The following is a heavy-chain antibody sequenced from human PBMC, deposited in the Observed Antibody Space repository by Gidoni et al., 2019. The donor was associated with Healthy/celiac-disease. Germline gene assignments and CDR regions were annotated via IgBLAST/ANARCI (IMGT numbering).Heavy chain of an antibody. CDR3: AKDSLNTRYYYDSSGPN. CDR2: ISWNSGSI. Sequence: EVQLVESGGGLVQPGRSLRLSCAASGFTFDDYAMQWVRQAPGKGLEWVSGISWNSGSIGYADSVKGRFTISRDNAKNSLYLQMNSLRAEDTALYYCAKDSLNTRYYYDSSGPNWGQGTLVTVSS. J-gene: IGHJ4*02. CDR1: GFTFDDYA. V-gene: IGHV3-9*01. D-gene: IGHD3-22*01.